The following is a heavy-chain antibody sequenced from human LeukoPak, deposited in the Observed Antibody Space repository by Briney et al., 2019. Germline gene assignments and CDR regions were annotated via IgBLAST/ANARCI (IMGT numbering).Heavy chain of an antibody. D-gene: IGHD5-18*01. CDR3: AGSSGYSYGYGSSY. CDR1: GFTFSSYA. V-gene: IGHV3-23*01. CDR2: ISGSGGST. Sequence: GGSLRLSCAASGFTFSSYAMSWVRQAPGKGLEWVSAISGSGGSTYYADSVKGRFTISRDNSKNTLYLQMNSLRAEDTAVYYCAGSSGYSYGYGSSYWGQGTLVTVSS. J-gene: IGHJ4*02.